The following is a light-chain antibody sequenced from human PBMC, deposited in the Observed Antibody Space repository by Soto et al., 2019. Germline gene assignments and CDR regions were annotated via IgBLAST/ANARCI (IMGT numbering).Light chain of an antibody. CDR2: DIS. J-gene: IGLJ3*02. CDR1: SSDVGSYNV. V-gene: IGLV2-23*02. CDR3: CSYAGSSTWV. Sequence: QSALTQPASVSGSPGQSITISCTGTSSDVGSYNVVSWYQQHPDKAPKVMIYDISERPSGVSNRFSGSKSGNTASLTISGLQAEDEADYYCCSYAGSSTWVFGGGTKLTVL.